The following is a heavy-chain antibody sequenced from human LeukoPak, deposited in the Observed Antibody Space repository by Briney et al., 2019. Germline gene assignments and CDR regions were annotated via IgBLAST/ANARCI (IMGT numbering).Heavy chain of an antibody. CDR1: GGSISSSSYY. J-gene: IGHJ5*02. D-gene: IGHD3-10*01. Sequence: SETLSLTCTVSGGSISSSSYYWGWIRQPPGKGLEGIGRIYYSGSTYYNPSLNSRVTISVDTSKNQFSLKLSSVTAADTAVYYCVRGPYGSGISNWFDPWGQGTLVIVSS. CDR2: IYYSGST. V-gene: IGHV4-39*07. CDR3: VRGPYGSGISNWFDP.